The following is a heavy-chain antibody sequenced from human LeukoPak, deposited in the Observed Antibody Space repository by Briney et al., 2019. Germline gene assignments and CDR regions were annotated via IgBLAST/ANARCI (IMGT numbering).Heavy chain of an antibody. Sequence: GRSLRLSCVGSGYSFDEYAMHWVRQAPGKGLEWASGINWKSDKIGYADSVKGRFTISRDNSKNSLYLQTNSLRVEDTALYYCAKDRYCTSSSCPIDYWGQGTMVTVSS. CDR1: GYSFDEYA. CDR2: INWKSDKI. V-gene: IGHV3-9*01. CDR3: AKDRYCTSSSCPIDY. D-gene: IGHD2-2*01. J-gene: IGHJ4*02.